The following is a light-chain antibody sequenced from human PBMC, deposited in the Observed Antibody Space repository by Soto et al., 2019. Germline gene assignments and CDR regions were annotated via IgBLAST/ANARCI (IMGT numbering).Light chain of an antibody. J-gene: IGKJ1*01. CDR2: AAS. CDR3: QLYGTSPKP. CDR1: QTVSSNY. V-gene: IGKV3-20*01. Sequence: IVLTQSPGTLSLSPGERATHSCRASQTVSSNYLAWYQQKPGQAPRLLIYAASTRATGIPDRFSGSGSGTDFTLSISRLEPEDFAVYYCQLYGTSPKPFGQGTKVDIK.